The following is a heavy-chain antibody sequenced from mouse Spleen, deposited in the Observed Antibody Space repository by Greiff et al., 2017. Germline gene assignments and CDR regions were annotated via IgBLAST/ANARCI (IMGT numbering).Heavy chain of an antibody. Sequence: VQLKQSGPELVKPGASVKMSCKASGYTFTDYNMHWVKQSHGKSLEWIGYINPNNGGTSYNQKFKGKATLTVNKSSSTAYMELRSLTSEDSAVYYCAREGDWEGFDYWGQGTTLTVSS. J-gene: IGHJ2*01. V-gene: IGHV1-22*01. D-gene: IGHD4-1*01. CDR1: GYTFTDYN. CDR3: AREGDWEGFDY. CDR2: INPNNGGT.